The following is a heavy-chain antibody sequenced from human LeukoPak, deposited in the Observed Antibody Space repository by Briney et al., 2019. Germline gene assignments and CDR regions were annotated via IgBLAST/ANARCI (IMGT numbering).Heavy chain of an antibody. D-gene: IGHD5-18*01. V-gene: IGHV4-34*01. Sequence: PSETLSLTCAVYGGSFSGYYWSWIRQPPGKGLEWIGEINHSGSTNYNPSLKSRVTISVDTSKNQFSLKLSPVTAADTAVYYCARGTRIQLWFDWFDPWGQGTLVAVSS. J-gene: IGHJ5*02. CDR1: GGSFSGYY. CDR2: INHSGST. CDR3: ARGTRIQLWFDWFDP.